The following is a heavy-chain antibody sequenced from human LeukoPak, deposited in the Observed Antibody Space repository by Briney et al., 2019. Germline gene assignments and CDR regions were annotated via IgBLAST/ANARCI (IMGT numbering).Heavy chain of an antibody. V-gene: IGHV6-1*01. CDR1: GDSVSSNSAA. D-gene: IGHD2-2*02. CDR2: TYYRSKWYN. Sequence: SQTLSLTCAISGDSVSSNSAARNWIRQSPSRGLEWLARTYYRSKWYNEYAVSVKSRLSINPDISKNQFSLHLNSVTPEDTAVYYCVRGFFYTGMDVWGQGTTVTVSS. J-gene: IGHJ6*02. CDR3: VRGFFYTGMDV.